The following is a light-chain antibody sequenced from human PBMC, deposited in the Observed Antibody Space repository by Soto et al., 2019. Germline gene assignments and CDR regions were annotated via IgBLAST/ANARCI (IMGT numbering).Light chain of an antibody. J-gene: IGKJ2*01. CDR1: QSVPSNY. Sequence: EIVLTQSPVTLSLSPGERATLSCRASQSVPSNYLAWYQQNPGQSPRLLIYRASSRATGIPDRFSGSGSGTDFTLTISRLEPEDFAVYYCQQYDTSVWAYTFGQGTKLEI. CDR3: QQYDTSVWAYT. V-gene: IGKV3-20*01. CDR2: RAS.